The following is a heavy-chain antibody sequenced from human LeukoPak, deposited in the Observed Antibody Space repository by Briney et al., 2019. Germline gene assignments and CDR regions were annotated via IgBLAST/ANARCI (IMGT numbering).Heavy chain of an antibody. Sequence: GGSLRLSCKASGFIFSDYGVSWVRQAPGKGLEWVGFITSKSYGETTEYATSVKARFTISRDDSKSIAYLQMSSLKTEDTAVYYCTRVWRWAGGNYFDYWGQGTLVTVSS. CDR2: ITSKSYGETT. CDR1: GFIFSDYG. J-gene: IGHJ4*02. V-gene: IGHV3-49*04. CDR3: TRVWRWAGGNYFDY. D-gene: IGHD5-24*01.